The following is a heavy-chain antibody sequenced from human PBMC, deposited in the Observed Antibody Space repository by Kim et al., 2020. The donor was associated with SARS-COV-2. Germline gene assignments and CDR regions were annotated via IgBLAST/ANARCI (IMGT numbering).Heavy chain of an antibody. J-gene: IGHJ1*01. CDR3: AKDPTGQWLDSEYFQH. CDR1: GFTFSSYA. D-gene: IGHD6-19*01. Sequence: GGSLRLSCAASGFTFSSYAMSWVRQAPGKGLEWVSAISGSGGSTYYADSVKGRFTISRDNSKNTLYLQMNSLRAEDTAVYYCAKDPTGQWLDSEYFQHWGQGTLVTVSS. V-gene: IGHV3-23*01. CDR2: ISGSGGST.